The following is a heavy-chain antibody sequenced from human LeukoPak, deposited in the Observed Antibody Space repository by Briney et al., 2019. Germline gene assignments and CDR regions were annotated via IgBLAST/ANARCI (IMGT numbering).Heavy chain of an antibody. V-gene: IGHV1-18*04. D-gene: IGHD6-13*01. CDR3: ARGLIVAAGKGTLFDY. CDR1: AYTISLYG. Sequence: ASVKVSCKASAYTISLYGISWVRQAPGQGLEWMGWISTHNGVTKYAQKFQGRVTMTTDTSTSTAYMELRSLRPDDTAVYYCARGLIVAAGKGTLFDYWGQGTLVTVSS. J-gene: IGHJ4*02. CDR2: ISTHNGVT.